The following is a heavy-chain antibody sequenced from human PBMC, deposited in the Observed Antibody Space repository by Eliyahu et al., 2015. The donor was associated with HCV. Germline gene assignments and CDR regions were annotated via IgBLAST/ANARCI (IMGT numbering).Heavy chain of an antibody. CDR2: ISWNSGGK. CDR1: GFTLXDYA. V-gene: IGHV3-9*01. D-gene: IGHD3-10*01. CDR3: AKAXKSXGITPPGDFDL. J-gene: IGHJ2*01. Sequence: EVQLVESGGGLVQPGRSLRLSCAASGFTLXDYAMPWVRQPPGKGLEXVXGISWNSGGKGXADSVKGRFTISRDNAKNSLYLQMMSLRIEDTALYYCAKAXKSXGITPPGDFDLWGRGTLVTVSS.